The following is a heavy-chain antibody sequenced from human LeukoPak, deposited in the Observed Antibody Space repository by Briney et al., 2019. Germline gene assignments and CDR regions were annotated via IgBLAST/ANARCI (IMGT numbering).Heavy chain of an antibody. J-gene: IGHJ4*02. CDR3: ATDFYRGRQFDY. D-gene: IGHD2/OR15-2a*01. V-gene: IGHV1-24*01. Sequence: ASGKVSCNVSGNTFTALSMNWVRHAPGKGREWMGGFDPEDVETIYRRKLQGRVTMTEDTSPETAYMELTSLRPEDTAVYYCATDFYRGRQFDYWGQGTLVSVSS. CDR2: FDPEDVET. CDR1: GNTFTALS.